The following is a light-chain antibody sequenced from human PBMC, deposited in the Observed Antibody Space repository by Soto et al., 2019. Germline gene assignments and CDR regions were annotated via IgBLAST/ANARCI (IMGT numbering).Light chain of an antibody. CDR2: GAS. CDR1: QGVPGNY. V-gene: IGKV3-20*01. Sequence: EIVLTQSLTTLSLSPGEGATLSCRASQGVPGNYLAWLQQKPGQSPRLLIYGASSRATGIPDRFSGSGSGTDFTLTISRVEPDDFALYYCHQYTSPPWTLGQGTRVE. J-gene: IGKJ1*01. CDR3: HQYTSPPWT.